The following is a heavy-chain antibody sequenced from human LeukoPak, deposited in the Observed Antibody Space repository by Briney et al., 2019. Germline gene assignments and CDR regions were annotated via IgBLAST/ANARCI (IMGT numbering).Heavy chain of an antibody. CDR1: GGSMSSYY. J-gene: IGHJ4*02. CDR2: IYYSGST. D-gene: IGHD3-10*01. CDR3: AGVPGVHHTVRGVNLYHFDY. Sequence: SETLSLTCTVSGGSMSSYYWSWIRQPPGKGLEWIGYIYYSGSTNYNPSLKSRVTISVDTSKNQFSLKLSSVTAADTAVYYCAGVPGVHHTVRGVNLYHFDYWGQGILVTVSS. V-gene: IGHV4-59*01.